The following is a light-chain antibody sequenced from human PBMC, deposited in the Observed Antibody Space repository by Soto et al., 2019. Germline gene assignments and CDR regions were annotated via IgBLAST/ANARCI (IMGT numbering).Light chain of an antibody. CDR3: CSYTSISTSAV. Sequence: QSALTQPRSVSGSPGQSVTISCTGTNSDVGGYNSVSWYQQHPGKAPQLIIYDVSKRPSGVPDRFSASKSGNTASLTISGLQAEDEADYYCCSYTSISTSAVFGGGTKLTVL. V-gene: IGLV2-11*01. CDR1: NSDVGGYNS. J-gene: IGLJ2*01. CDR2: DVS.